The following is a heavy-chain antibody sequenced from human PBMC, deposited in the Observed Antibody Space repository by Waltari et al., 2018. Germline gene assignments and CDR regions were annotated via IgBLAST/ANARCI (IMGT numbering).Heavy chain of an antibody. CDR1: GVSITRNRHD. CDR2: VSYRWXX. CDR3: ATYIGASVGTAAFDV. D-gene: IGHD5-12*01. V-gene: IGHV4-39*01. Sequence: LPLPGSGPTLVRPLDPQSLIFRILGVSITRNRHDWAWIRQSPGQGLEWIGTVSYRWXXXXXXXLKSLVSVSRDTSKNQVSLILGSVTAADMAVYYCATYIGASVGTAAFDVWGQGTMVTVSS. J-gene: IGHJ3*01.